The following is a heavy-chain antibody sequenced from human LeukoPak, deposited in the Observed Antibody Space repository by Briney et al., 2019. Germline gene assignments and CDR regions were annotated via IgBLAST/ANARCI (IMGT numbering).Heavy chain of an antibody. CDR3: ARVPATRDYYYMDV. J-gene: IGHJ6*03. Sequence: SETPSLTCTVSGGSISSYYWSWIRQPAGKGLEWIGRIYTSGSTNYNPSLKSRVTMSVDTSKNQFSLKLSSVTAADTAVYYCARVPATRDYYYMDVWGKGTTVTISS. D-gene: IGHD6-25*01. CDR1: GGSISSYY. CDR2: IYTSGST. V-gene: IGHV4-4*07.